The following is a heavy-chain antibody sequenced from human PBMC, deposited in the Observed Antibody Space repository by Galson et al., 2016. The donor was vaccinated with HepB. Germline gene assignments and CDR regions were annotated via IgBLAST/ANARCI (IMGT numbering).Heavy chain of an antibody. CDR1: GFTLRNYD. V-gene: IGHV3-30*18. CDR3: AKESGCPNTGCHNNWFDP. CDR2: ISYDGRLK. J-gene: IGHJ5*02. D-gene: IGHD2-2*01. Sequence: SLRLSCAASGFTLRNYDMSWVRQAPGEGLEWVALISYDGRLKYYADSVKGRFTISRDNSKNTLYLHMNILRAEDTAVYYCAKESGCPNTGCHNNWFDPWGQGTLVAVSS.